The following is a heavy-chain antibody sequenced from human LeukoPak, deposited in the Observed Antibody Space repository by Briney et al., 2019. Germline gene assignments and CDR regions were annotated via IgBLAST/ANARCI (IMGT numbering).Heavy chain of an antibody. D-gene: IGHD2-2*01. V-gene: IGHV4-61*02. J-gene: IGHJ6*03. CDR1: GASIGSGSFC. Sequence: SETLSLTCTVSGASIGSGSFCWSWIRQPAGKGLEWIGRLCNSGNTDYNPSLKSRVTISEDTSKNQFSLTLSSVTAADTAVYYCARDVVVLPAARDYYYYMDVWGKGTTVTVSS. CDR2: LCNSGNT. CDR3: ARDVVVLPAARDYYYYMDV.